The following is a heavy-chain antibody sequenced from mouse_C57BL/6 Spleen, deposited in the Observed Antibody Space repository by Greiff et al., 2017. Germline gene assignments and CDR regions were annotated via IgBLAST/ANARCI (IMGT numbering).Heavy chain of an antibody. Sequence: QVQLQQPGAELVRPGSSVKLSCKASGYTFTSYWMHWVKQRPIQGLEWIGNIDPSDSETHYNQKFKDKATLTVDKSSNTAYLQLSSLTSEDTAVYYCARRWEGVFDYWGQGTTLTVSS. CDR2: IDPSDSET. CDR3: ARRWEGVFDY. J-gene: IGHJ2*01. D-gene: IGHD1-1*02. V-gene: IGHV1-52*01. CDR1: GYTFTSYW.